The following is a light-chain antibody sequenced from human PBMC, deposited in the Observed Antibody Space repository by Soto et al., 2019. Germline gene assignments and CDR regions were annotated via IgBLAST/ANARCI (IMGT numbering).Light chain of an antibody. V-gene: IGLV2-23*01. CDR1: SSDVGSYNL. J-gene: IGLJ1*01. CDR3: CSYAASSTLCV. Sequence: QPVLTQPASVSGSPVQSITISCTGTSSDVGSYNLVSWYQQHPGKAPKLMIYEGSKRPSGVSNRFSGSKSGNTASLTISGLQAEDEAAYYCCSYAASSTLCVFGTGTKVTV. CDR2: EGS.